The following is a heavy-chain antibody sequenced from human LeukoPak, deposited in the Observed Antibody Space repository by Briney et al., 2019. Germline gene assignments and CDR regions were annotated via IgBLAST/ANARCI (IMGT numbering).Heavy chain of an antibody. CDR3: ARPRGSGSYYLGAFDI. J-gene: IGHJ3*02. CDR1: GYTFTSYY. Sequence: ASVKVSCKASGYTFTSYYMHWVRQAPGQGLEWMGIINPSGGSTSYAQKFQGRVTMTRDTSTSTVYMELSSLRSGDTAVYYCARPRGSGSYYLGAFDIWGQGTMVTVSS. CDR2: INPSGGST. D-gene: IGHD1-26*01. V-gene: IGHV1-46*01.